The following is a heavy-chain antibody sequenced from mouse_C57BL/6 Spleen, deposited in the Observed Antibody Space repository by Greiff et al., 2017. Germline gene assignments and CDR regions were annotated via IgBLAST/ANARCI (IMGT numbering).Heavy chain of an antibody. V-gene: IGHV1-55*01. Sequence: QVQLQQPGAELVKPGASVKMSCKASGYTFTSYWITWVKQRPGQGLEWIGDIYPGSGSTNYSEKFKSKATLTVDTSSSTAYMQLRSRTSEDAAVYCCARSNSIDYWGQGTSVTVSS. J-gene: IGHJ4*01. CDR2: IYPGSGST. CDR3: ARSNSIDY. CDR1: GYTFTSYW.